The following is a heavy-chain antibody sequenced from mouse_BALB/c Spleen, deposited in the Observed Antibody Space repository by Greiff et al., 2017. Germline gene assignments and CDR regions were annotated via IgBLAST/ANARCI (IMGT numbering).Heavy chain of an antibody. CDR3: ARSLLLRSSWFAY. V-gene: IGHV1-7*01. J-gene: IGHJ3*01. CDR1: GYTFTSYW. D-gene: IGHD1-1*01. CDR2: INPSTGYT. Sequence: QVQLKQSGAELAKPGASVKMSCKASGYTFTSYWMHWVKQRPGQGLEWIGYINPSTGYTEYNQKFKDKATLTADKSSSTAYMQLSSLTSEDSAVYYCARSLLLRSSWFAYWGQGTLVTVSA.